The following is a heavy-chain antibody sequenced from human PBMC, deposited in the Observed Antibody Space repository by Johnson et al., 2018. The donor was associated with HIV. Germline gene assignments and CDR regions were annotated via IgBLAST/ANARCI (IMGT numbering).Heavy chain of an antibody. CDR2: IRYDGSNK. J-gene: IGHJ3*02. CDR3: AKVLAGIAARPLTFDAFDI. CDR1: GFTFSSYW. Sequence: QMQLVESGGGLVQPGRSLRLSCAASGFTFSSYWMSWVRPAPGKGLEWVAFIRYDGSNKSYADSVKGRFTISSDNSKNTLYLQMTSLRAEDTAVYYCAKVLAGIAARPLTFDAFDIWGQGTMVTVSS. D-gene: IGHD6-6*01. V-gene: IGHV3-30*02.